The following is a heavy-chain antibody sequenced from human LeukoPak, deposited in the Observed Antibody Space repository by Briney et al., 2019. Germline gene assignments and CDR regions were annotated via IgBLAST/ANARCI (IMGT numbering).Heavy chain of an antibody. CDR3: ARFSYGDYYDSSGYDY. CDR1: GGSISGYY. V-gene: IGHV4-59*01. CDR2: FYSSGNS. Sequence: PSETLSLTCTVSGGSISGYYWSWIRQAPGKGLEWIGYFYSSGNSSYNPSLKSRVTISGDSSKSQLSLRLNSVTAADTAVYYCARFSYGDYYDSSGYDYWGQGTLVTVSS. J-gene: IGHJ4*02. D-gene: IGHD3-22*01.